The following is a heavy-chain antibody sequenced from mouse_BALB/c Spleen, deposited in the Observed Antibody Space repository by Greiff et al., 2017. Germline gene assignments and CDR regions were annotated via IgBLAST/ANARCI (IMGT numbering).Heavy chain of an antibody. CDR1: GYSFTGYY. Sequence: VQLKQSGPELVKPGASVKISCKASGYSFTGYYMHWVKQSPENSLEWIGEINPSTGGTSYNQKFKGKATLTVDKSSSTAYMQLKSLTSEESAVYYCTREDRYMITSGLDYWGKGTTLTVSS. CDR3: TREDRYMITSGLDY. D-gene: IGHD2-4*01. V-gene: IGHV1-42*01. CDR2: INPSTGGT. J-gene: IGHJ2*01.